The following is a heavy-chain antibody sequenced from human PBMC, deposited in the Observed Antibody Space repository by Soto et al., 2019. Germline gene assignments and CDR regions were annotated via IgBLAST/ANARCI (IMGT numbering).Heavy chain of an antibody. CDR3: ARNPAAGIADPSGWFDP. J-gene: IGHJ5*02. D-gene: IGHD6-13*01. V-gene: IGHV3-21*01. Sequence: EVQLVESGGGLVKPGGSLRLSCAASGFTFSSYSMNWVRQAPGKGLEWVSSISSSSSYIYYADSVKGRFTISGDNAKNSLGLQINGVRAEDTGVYYCARNPAAGIADPSGWFDPWGHGTLVTVDS. CDR2: ISSSSSYI. CDR1: GFTFSSYS.